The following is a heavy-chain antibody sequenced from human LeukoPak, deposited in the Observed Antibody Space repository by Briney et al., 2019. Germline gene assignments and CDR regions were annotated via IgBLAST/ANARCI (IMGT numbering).Heavy chain of an antibody. CDR3: AREVVTAAGLLGAPGWFDP. D-gene: IGHD6-13*01. Sequence: GGSLRLSCAASGLTFSSYSMNWVRQAPGKGLEWVSSISSSSSYIYYADSVKGRFTISRDNAKNSLYLQMNSLRAEDTAVYYCAREVVTAAGLLGAPGWFDPWGQGTLVTVSS. CDR2: ISSSSSYI. CDR1: GLTFSSYS. J-gene: IGHJ5*02. V-gene: IGHV3-21*01.